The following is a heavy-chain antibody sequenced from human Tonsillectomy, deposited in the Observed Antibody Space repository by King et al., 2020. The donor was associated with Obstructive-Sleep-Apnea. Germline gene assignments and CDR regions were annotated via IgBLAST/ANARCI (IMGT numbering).Heavy chain of an antibody. CDR3: ASLVGATSWDAFSI. J-gene: IGHJ3*02. V-gene: IGHV3-30*04. CDR2: ISSDGSNK. Sequence: VQLVESGGGVVQPGRSLKLSCAASGFTFSNYTMHWVRQAPGKGLEWVAVISSDGSNKYYEDSVKGRFTISRDNSKNTLYLRMNSLRAEDTAVYYCASLVGATSWDAFSIWGQGTVVSVSS. D-gene: IGHD1-26*01. CDR1: GFTFSNYT.